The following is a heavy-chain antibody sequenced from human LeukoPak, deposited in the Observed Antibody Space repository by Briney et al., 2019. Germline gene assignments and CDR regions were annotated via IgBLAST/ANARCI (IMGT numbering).Heavy chain of an antibody. CDR1: GYTFTSYG. J-gene: IGHJ4*02. CDR2: ISAYNGNT. Sequence: ASVKVSCKASGYTFTSYGISWVRQAPGQGLEWMGWISAYNGNTNYAQKLQGRVTMTTDTSTSTAYMELRSLRSDDTAVYYCARDGPNYDFNPYFFDYWGQGTLVTVSS. V-gene: IGHV1-18*01. CDR3: ARDGPNYDFNPYFFDY. D-gene: IGHD3-3*01.